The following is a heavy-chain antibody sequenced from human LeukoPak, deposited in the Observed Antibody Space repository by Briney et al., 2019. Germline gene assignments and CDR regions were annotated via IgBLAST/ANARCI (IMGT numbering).Heavy chain of an antibody. Sequence: GGSLRLSCAASGFTFSSYGMHWVRQAPGKGLEWVAVIWYDGSNKYYADSVKGRFTISRDNSKNPLYLQMNSLRAEDTAAYYCARDHIPSSSGWFDPWGQGTLVTVSS. CDR3: ARDHIPSSSGWFDP. V-gene: IGHV3-33*01. CDR2: IWYDGSNK. J-gene: IGHJ5*02. CDR1: GFTFSSYG. D-gene: IGHD6-6*01.